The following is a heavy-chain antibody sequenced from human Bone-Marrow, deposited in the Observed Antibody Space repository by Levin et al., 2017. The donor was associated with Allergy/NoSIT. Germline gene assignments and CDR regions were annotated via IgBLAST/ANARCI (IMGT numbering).Heavy chain of an antibody. CDR1: GFTFSSYG. CDR3: AKDPSGSYLKADY. V-gene: IGHV3-30*18. Sequence: RAGGSLRLSCAASGFTFSSYGMHWVRQAPGKGLEWVAVISYDGSNKYYADSVKGRFTISRDNSKNTLYLQMNSLRAEDTAVYYCAKDPSGSYLKADYWGQGTLVTVSS. D-gene: IGHD1-26*01. CDR2: ISYDGSNK. J-gene: IGHJ4*02.